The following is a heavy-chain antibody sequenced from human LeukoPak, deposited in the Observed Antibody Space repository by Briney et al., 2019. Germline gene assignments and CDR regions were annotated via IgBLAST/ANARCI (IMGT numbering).Heavy chain of an antibody. J-gene: IGHJ4*02. Sequence: PGGSLRLSCAASGFTFSSYWMSWVRQAPGKGLEWVSYISSSGSTIYYADSVKGRFTISRDNAKNSLYLQMNSLRAEDTVVYYCAAGTDSSGYYYWGQGTLVTVSS. CDR3: AAGTDSSGYYY. CDR2: ISSSGSTI. CDR1: GFTFSSYW. D-gene: IGHD3-22*01. V-gene: IGHV3-48*04.